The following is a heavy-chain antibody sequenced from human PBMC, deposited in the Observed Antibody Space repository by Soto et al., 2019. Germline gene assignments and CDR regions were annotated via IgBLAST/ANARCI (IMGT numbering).Heavy chain of an antibody. V-gene: IGHV3-23*01. J-gene: IGHJ2*01. Sequence: EVQLLESGGGLVQPGGSLRLSCAASQFTFSYYAMGWVRQAPGKGLEWVSLISGAGGSTNYADSVKGRFAISRDNPENTLYLQMNSLSAEDTAVYYCAKGRPPFDLWGRGTLVIVSS. CDR3: AKGRPPFDL. CDR2: ISGAGGST. CDR1: QFTFSYYA. D-gene: IGHD6-6*01.